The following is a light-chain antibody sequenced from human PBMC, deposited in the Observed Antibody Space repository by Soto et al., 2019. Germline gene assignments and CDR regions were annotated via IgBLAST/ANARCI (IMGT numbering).Light chain of an antibody. Sequence: DIQMPQSPSCLTASVGDGVTITRRATQSISSHLYWYQQKPGKARQLMIYEASSLQGGVPSRFSGSGSGKEFSLTISRLQAEDFAIYYCRQRYSMPLTFGLG. CDR2: EAS. J-gene: IGKJ3*01. V-gene: IGKV1-39*01. CDR3: RQRYSMPLT. CDR1: QSISSH.